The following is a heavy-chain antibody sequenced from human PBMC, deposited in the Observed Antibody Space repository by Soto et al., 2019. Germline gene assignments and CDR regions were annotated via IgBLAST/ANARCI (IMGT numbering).Heavy chain of an antibody. CDR2: INPYNGNT. Sequence: SVKVSFKTSCYTFTGYGISWVRQAPGQGLEWMAWINPYNGNTKYAEKFLGRVTVTTDTSTATAYMEVRSLTSDDTAVFYCARVGVGLAAPRVWPYWGQGTPVTVSS. V-gene: IGHV1-18*01. CDR1: CYTFTGYG. J-gene: IGHJ4*02. CDR3: ARVGVGLAAPRVWPY. D-gene: IGHD6-13*01.